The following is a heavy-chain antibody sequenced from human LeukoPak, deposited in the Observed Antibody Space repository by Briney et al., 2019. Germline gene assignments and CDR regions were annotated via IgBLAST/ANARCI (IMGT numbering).Heavy chain of an antibody. V-gene: IGHV3-23*01. J-gene: IGHJ3*02. CDR2: ISGSGGST. Sequence: PGGSLRLSCAASGFTFSCYAMSWVRQAPGKGLEWVSAISGSGGSTYYADSVKGRFTISRDNSKNTLYLQMNSLRAEDTAVYYCAKDLPRNSVDTAMVDAFDIWGQGTMVTVSS. D-gene: IGHD5-18*01. CDR3: AKDLPRNSVDTAMVDAFDI. CDR1: GFTFSCYA.